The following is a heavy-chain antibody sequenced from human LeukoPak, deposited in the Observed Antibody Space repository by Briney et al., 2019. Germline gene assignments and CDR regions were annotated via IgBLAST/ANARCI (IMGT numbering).Heavy chain of an antibody. Sequence: PGGSLRLSCAASGFTFSSYSMNWVRQAPGKGLEWVSSISSSSSYIYYADSVKGRFTISRDNPKNTLYLQMNSLRAEDTAVYYCARDFYRRGYFDYWGQGTLVTVSS. V-gene: IGHV3-21*01. J-gene: IGHJ4*02. D-gene: IGHD2/OR15-2a*01. CDR3: ARDFYRRGYFDY. CDR2: ISSSSSYI. CDR1: GFTFSSYS.